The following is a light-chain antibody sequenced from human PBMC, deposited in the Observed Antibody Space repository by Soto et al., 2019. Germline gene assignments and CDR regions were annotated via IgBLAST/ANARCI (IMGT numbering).Light chain of an antibody. CDR1: QSVSSSY. CDR3: QQYGSSPWT. V-gene: IGKV3-20*01. CDR2: GAS. Sequence: EILFTQSPGTLSLSPGERATLSCRASQSVSSSYLAWYQQKPGEAPRILIYGASSRDTGIPDRFSGSGSGTDFTLTISRLEPEDFAVYYCQQYGSSPWTFGQGTKVDIK. J-gene: IGKJ1*01.